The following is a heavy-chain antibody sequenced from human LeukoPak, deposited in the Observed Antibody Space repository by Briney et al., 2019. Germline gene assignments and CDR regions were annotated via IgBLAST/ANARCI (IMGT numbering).Heavy chain of an antibody. J-gene: IGHJ4*02. Sequence: PGGSLRLSCAASGFTFSSYAMSWVRQAPGKGLEWVSAISGSGGSTYYADSVKGRFTISRDNSKNTLYLQMNSLRAEDTAVYYCARVALYDTSGHNYFDYWGQGTLVTVSS. CDR3: ARVALYDTSGHNYFDY. CDR2: ISGSGGST. CDR1: GFTFSSYA. D-gene: IGHD3-22*01. V-gene: IGHV3-23*01.